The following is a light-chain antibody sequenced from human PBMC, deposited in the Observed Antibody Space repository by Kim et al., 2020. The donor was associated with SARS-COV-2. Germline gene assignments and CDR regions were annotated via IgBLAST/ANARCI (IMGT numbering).Light chain of an antibody. V-gene: IGKV1-5*03. Sequence: SASVGDRVTITCRASENIVTWLAWYQQKPGRAPSLLIYLASTLESGVPSRFSGTGSGTEFSLSITSLQPDDFATYYCQHYSRFPYTFGQGTKLEIK. CDR1: ENIVTW. J-gene: IGKJ2*01. CDR3: QHYSRFPYT. CDR2: LAS.